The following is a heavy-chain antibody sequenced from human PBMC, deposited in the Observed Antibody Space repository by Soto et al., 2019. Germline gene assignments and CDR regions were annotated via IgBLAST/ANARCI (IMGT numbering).Heavy chain of an antibody. V-gene: IGHV3-30*18. CDR3: AKSTGPEVHASDI. Sequence: AGGSLRLSCAASGFTFSSYGMNWVRQAPGKGLEWVTFISHDGNNKYYADSVKGRFIISRDNSKNTLYLQMNSLTAEDTALFHCAKSTGPEVHASDIWGQGTMVTVSS. CDR2: ISHDGNNK. D-gene: IGHD2-2*01. J-gene: IGHJ3*02. CDR1: GFTFSSYG.